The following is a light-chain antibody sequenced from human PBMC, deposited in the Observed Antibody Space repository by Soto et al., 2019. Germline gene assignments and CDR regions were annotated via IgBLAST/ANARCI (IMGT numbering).Light chain of an antibody. CDR1: QYISKF. CDR2: DAS. V-gene: IGKV3-15*01. CDR3: HQYNEWRT. Sequence: EVVMTQSPATLSVSPGERATLSCRASQYISKFLAWYQQRPGRAPRLLIYDASTRATGIPDRFSGSGSGTEFTLTISSLQSEDVAVYYCHQYNEWRTFGQGTKVDIK. J-gene: IGKJ1*01.